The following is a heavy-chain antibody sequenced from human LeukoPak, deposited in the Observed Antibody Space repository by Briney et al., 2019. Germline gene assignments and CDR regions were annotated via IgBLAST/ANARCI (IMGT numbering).Heavy chain of an antibody. D-gene: IGHD3-22*01. CDR2: INSDGSST. CDR3: ARDHYLSGGTDQGSLISTNSYYDSSGSDY. V-gene: IGHV3-74*01. Sequence: GGSLRLSCAASGFTFSSYWMHWVRQAPGKGLVWVSRINSDGSSTSYADSVKGRFTISRDNAKNTLYLQMNSLRAEDTAVYYCARDHYLSGGTDQGSLISTNSYYDSSGSDYWGQGTLVTVSS. J-gene: IGHJ4*02. CDR1: GFTFSSYW.